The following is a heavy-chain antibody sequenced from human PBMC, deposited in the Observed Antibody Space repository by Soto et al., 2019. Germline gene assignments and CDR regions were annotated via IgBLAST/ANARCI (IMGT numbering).Heavy chain of an antibody. CDR2: ISSGSDNI. Sequence: GGSLRLSCVASGFRFSDHSMTWVRHSPGKGLQWIAYISSGSDNIYYAESVRGRFTVSRDNAKNALFLQMNSLRDDDTATYYCARLPKGSLVTAWGQGTRVTVSS. D-gene: IGHD2-21*02. V-gene: IGHV3-48*02. J-gene: IGHJ4*02. CDR3: ARLPKGSLVTA. CDR1: GFRFSDHS.